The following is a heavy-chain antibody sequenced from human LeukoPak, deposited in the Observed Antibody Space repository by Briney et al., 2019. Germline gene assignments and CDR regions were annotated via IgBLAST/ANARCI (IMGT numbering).Heavy chain of an antibody. CDR2: INPKSGGT. D-gene: IGHD6-13*01. V-gene: IGHV1-2*02. CDR1: GYTFTDYY. CDR3: VRESRGILNYFDY. J-gene: IGHJ4*02. Sequence: ASVKVSCKASGYTFTDYYIHWMRQVPGQGLEWMGWINPKSGGTDYAQNLRGRVTLTRDTSISTAYMELSRLRSDDTAVYYCVRESRGILNYFDYWGQGTLVTVSS.